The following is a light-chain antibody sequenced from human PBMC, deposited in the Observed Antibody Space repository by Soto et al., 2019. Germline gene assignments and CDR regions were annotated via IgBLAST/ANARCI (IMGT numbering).Light chain of an antibody. Sequence: EIVMTQSPATLSVSPGERATLSCRASQSVSSNLAWYQQKPGQAPRLLIYGISTRATGIPARFSGSGSGTEFTLTITSLQSEDFAVYYCQQHNNWPLTFGHGTRV. CDR3: QQHNNWPLT. J-gene: IGKJ5*01. CDR1: QSVSSN. V-gene: IGKV3D-15*01. CDR2: GIS.